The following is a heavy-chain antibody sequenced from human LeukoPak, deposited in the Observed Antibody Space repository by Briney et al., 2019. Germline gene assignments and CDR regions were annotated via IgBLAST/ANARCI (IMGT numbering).Heavy chain of an antibody. V-gene: IGHV1-69*05. CDR3: ARDLGPEMGYCSSTGCYIHWFDP. CDR2: IIPIFGTA. J-gene: IGHJ5*02. Sequence: SVKVSCKASGGTFSSYAISWVRQAPGQGLEWMGGIIPIFGTANYAQKFQGRVTITTDESTSTAYVELSSLRSEDTAVYYCARDLGPEMGYCSSTGCYIHWFDPWGQGTLVTVSS. CDR1: GGTFSSYA. D-gene: IGHD2-2*02.